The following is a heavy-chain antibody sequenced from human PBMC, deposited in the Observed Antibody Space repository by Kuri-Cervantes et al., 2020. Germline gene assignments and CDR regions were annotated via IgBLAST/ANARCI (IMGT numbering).Heavy chain of an antibody. CDR3: ARYHDNSGSDY. J-gene: IGHJ4*02. D-gene: IGHD3-22*01. Sequence: GGSLRLSCQASGYSFTTYWIGWVRQMPGKGLEWMGIVYPGDSDTRYSPSFQGQVTISADKSISTAYLQWSRLKASDTAMYYCARYHDNSGSDYWGQGTLVTVSS. V-gene: IGHV5-51*01. CDR1: GYSFTTYW. CDR2: VYPGDSDT.